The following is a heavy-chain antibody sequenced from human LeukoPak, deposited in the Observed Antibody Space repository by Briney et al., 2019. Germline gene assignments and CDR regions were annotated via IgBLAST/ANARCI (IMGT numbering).Heavy chain of an antibody. V-gene: IGHV5-51*01. J-gene: IGHJ4*02. CDR3: ARSGGSGSPNIWEGHYFDY. CDR1: GYSFTSYW. Sequence: GESLKISCKGSGYSFTSYWIGWVRQMPGKGLEWMGIIYPGDSDTRYSPSFQGQVTISADKSISTAYLQWSSLKASDTAMYYCARSGGSGSPNIWEGHYFDYWGQGTLVTVSS. D-gene: IGHD3-10*01. CDR2: IYPGDSDT.